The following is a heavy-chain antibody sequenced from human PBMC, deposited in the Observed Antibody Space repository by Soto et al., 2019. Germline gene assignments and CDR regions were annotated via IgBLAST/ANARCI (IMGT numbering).Heavy chain of an antibody. CDR3: SRASTWYSWTDKSECFQH. CDR2: IIAYNFNT. D-gene: IGHD1-26*01. J-gene: IGHJ1*01. Sequence: ASVKVSCKASGYTFTSYGISLVRQAPVQVLELIVWIIAYNFNTNYSQKLQGRFTITTYTSTITSYIELMILISDDTAVYYCSRASTWYSWTDKSECFQHWGQGNLVTVS. CDR1: GYTFTSYG. V-gene: IGHV1-18*01.